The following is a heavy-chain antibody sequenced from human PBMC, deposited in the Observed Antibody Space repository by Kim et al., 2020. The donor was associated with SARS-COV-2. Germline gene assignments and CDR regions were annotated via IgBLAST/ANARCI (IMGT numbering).Heavy chain of an antibody. V-gene: IGHV1-3*01. J-gene: IGHJ4*02. D-gene: IGHD2-2*01. Sequence: SQKFQGRGTITRDTSASTAYMELSSLRAEDTAVYYCARALYCSSTSCRDYWGQGTLVTVSS. CDR3: ARALYCSSTSCRDY.